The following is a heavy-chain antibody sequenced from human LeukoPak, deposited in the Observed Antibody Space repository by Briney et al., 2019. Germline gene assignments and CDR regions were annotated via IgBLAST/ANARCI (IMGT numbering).Heavy chain of an antibody. CDR2: IKQDGSEK. J-gene: IGHJ4*02. Sequence: GGSVRLSCAASGFIFSNYWLSWVRPAPGKELEWVANIKQDGSEKNYVDSVKGRFTISRDNAKKSLYLQMNSLRAEDTAVYYCARDLSGVTGYTYGRGIDYWGQGTLVTVSS. D-gene: IGHD5-18*01. CDR3: ARDLSGVTGYTYGRGIDY. V-gene: IGHV3-7*01. CDR1: GFIFSNYW.